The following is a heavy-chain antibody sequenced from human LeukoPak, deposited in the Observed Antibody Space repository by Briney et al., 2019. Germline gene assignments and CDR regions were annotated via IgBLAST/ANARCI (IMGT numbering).Heavy chain of an antibody. V-gene: IGHV5-51*01. D-gene: IGHD3-3*01. Sequence: GESLKISCKGSGYSFTSYWIGWVRQMPGKGLEWMGIIYPGDSDTRYSPSFQGQVTISADKSISTAYLQWSSLKASDTAMYYCARPGIYYDFWSGYSYYFDYWGQGTLVTVSS. CDR1: GYSFTSYW. CDR2: IYPGDSDT. J-gene: IGHJ4*02. CDR3: ARPGIYYDFWSGYSYYFDY.